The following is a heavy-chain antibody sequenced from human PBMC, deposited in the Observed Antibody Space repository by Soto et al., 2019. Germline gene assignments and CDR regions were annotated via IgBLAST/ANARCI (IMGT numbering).Heavy chain of an antibody. D-gene: IGHD3-22*01. J-gene: IGHJ4*02. CDR2: IYHSGST. V-gene: IGHV4-59*01. CDR1: GGSISSYY. Sequence: SETLSLTCTVSGGSISSYYWSWIRQPPGKGLEWIGYIYHSGSTNYNPSLKSRVTISVDTSKNQFSLKLSSMTAADTAVYYCARGPRSLRVDITTNFDYWGQGTQVTVSS. CDR3: ARGPRSLRVDITTNFDY.